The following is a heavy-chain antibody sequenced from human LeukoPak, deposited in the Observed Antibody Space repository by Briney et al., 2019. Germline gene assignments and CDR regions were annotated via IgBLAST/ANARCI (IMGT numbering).Heavy chain of an antibody. V-gene: IGHV1-69*06. J-gene: IGHJ4*02. D-gene: IGHD3-9*01. CDR1: GGTFSSYA. CDR2: IIPIFGTA. Sequence: SVKVSCKASGGTFSSYAISWVRQAPGQGLEWMGGIIPIFGTANYAQKFQGRVTITADKSTSTAYMELSGLRSEDTAVYYCARVDILTGYYHFDYWGQGTLVTVSS. CDR3: ARVDILTGYYHFDY.